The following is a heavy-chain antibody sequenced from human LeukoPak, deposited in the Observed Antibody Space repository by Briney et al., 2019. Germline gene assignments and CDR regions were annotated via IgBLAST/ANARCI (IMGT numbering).Heavy chain of an antibody. D-gene: IGHD2-21*02. Sequence: GGSLRLSCAASGFTFSGYGMHWVRLAPGVGLQWIAFISDDGSNKDYAVSVKGRFTITRDNSKNTLFLEMRSLRTEDTAVYYCARGEVVTASPLGFWGQGTLVTVSS. CDR1: GFTFSGYG. V-gene: IGHV3-30*04. J-gene: IGHJ4*02. CDR3: ARGEVVTASPLGF. CDR2: ISDDGSNK.